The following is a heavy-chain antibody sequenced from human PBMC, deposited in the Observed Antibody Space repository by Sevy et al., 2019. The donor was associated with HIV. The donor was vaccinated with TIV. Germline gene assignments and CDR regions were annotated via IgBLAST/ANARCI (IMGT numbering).Heavy chain of an antibody. CDR2: INWNGGST. V-gene: IGHV3-20*04. CDR1: GFTFDDYG. D-gene: IGHD3-22*01. CDR3: VRGGSYYYDSSGYHDAFDI. J-gene: IGHJ3*02. Sequence: GGSLRLSCAASGFTFDDYGMSWVRQAPGKGLEWVSGINWNGGSTGYADSVKGRFTISRDNAKNSLYLQMNSLRAEDXALYYCVRGGSYYYDSSGYHDAFDIWGQGTMVTVSS.